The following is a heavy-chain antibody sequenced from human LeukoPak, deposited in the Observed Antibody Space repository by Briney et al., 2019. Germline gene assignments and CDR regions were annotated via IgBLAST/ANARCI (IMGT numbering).Heavy chain of an antibody. Sequence: SETLSLTCTVSGGSISSGGYYWSWIHQHPGKGLEWIGYIYYSGSTNYNPSLKSRVAISVDTSKNQFSLKLNYVTAADTAVYYCARGYCSSTICFQYFHHWGQGTLVTVSS. V-gene: IGHV4-61*08. CDR2: IYYSGST. CDR1: GGSISSGGYY. J-gene: IGHJ1*01. D-gene: IGHD2-2*01. CDR3: ARGYCSSTICFQYFHH.